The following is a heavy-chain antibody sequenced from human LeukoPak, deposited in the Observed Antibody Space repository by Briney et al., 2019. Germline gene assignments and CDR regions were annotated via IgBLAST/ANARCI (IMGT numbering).Heavy chain of an antibody. Sequence: GGSLRLSCAASGFTFDDYGMSWVRQAPGKGLEWVSGINWNGGSTGYADSVKGRFTISRDNAKNSLYLQMNSLRAEDTALYYCARYGSGSYYYYYYMDVWGKGTTVTVSS. CDR2: INWNGGST. V-gene: IGHV3-20*04. CDR3: ARYGSGSYYYYYYMDV. CDR1: GFTFDDYG. D-gene: IGHD3-10*01. J-gene: IGHJ6*03.